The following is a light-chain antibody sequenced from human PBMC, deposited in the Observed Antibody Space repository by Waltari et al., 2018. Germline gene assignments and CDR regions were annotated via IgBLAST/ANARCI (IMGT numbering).Light chain of an antibody. Sequence: EIVLTQSPATLSLSPGERATLSCRASQSVSSYLAWYQQKPGQAPRLLIQDASNXATGIPARFSGSGSGTDFTLTISSLEPEDFXVXYCQQRSNWPPGYTFGQGTKLEIK. V-gene: IGKV3-11*01. CDR1: QSVSSY. CDR3: QQRSNWPPGYT. CDR2: DAS. J-gene: IGKJ2*01.